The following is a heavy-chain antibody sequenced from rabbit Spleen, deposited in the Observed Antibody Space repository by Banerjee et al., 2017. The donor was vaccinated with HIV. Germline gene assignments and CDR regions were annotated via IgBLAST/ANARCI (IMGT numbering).Heavy chain of an antibody. CDR3: ARGSATMTMVITGFYLSL. CDR2: IYACSSDST. Sequence: QEQLEESGGDLVKPGASLTLTCTASGFSFSSDYYMCWVRQAPGKGLECGACIYACSSDSTYYASWAKGRLAISKASSTTVTLQMTSLPVADAATYFCARGSATMTMVITGFYLSLWSQGALVPVS. D-gene: IGHD2-1*01. J-gene: IGHJ4*01. V-gene: IGHV1S45*01. CDR1: GFSFSSDYY.